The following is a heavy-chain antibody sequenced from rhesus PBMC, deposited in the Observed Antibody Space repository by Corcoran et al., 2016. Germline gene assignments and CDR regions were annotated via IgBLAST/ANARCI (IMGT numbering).Heavy chain of an antibody. D-gene: IGHD2-21*01. Sequence: QVQLQESGPGLVKPLETLSLTCAVSGGSISSNYWSWIRQPPGKGLEWIAYIFGSGSNTNYNPSLKSRVTLSLDTSKNQISLKMSSVTAADTAVYYCAREGSGNSLAVWGRGVLVAVSS. CDR1: GGSISSNY. CDR2: IFGSGSNT. CDR3: AREGSGNSLAV. J-gene: IGHJ5-2*02. V-gene: IGHV4S11*01.